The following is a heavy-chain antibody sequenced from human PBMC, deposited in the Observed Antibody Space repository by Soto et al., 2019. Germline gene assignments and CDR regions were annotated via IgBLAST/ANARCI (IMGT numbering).Heavy chain of an antibody. CDR1: GYTFTSYG. V-gene: IGHV1-18*04. Sequence: QVQLVQSGAEVKKPGASVKVSCKASGYTFTSYGISWVRQAPGQGLEWTGWISAYNGNTNYAQKLQGRVTMTTDTSTNTVYMELRSLRSDDTAVYYCARDRRGSSRSGFDYWGQGTLVTVSS. D-gene: IGHD6-6*01. J-gene: IGHJ4*02. CDR3: ARDRRGSSRSGFDY. CDR2: ISAYNGNT.